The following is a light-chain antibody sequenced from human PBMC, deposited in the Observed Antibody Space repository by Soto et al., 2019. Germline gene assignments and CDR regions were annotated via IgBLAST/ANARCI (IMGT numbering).Light chain of an antibody. J-gene: IGKJ1*01. CDR3: HQYNNWPQWT. Sequence: EVVMTQSPATLSVSPGERATLSCRASQSVSSNLAWYQQKPGQAPRLLIFGASTRATGIPARFSGSGSGTEFTLTISSLQSEDFEVDYCHQYNNWPQWTFGQGTKVEIK. CDR2: GAS. CDR1: QSVSSN. V-gene: IGKV3-15*01.